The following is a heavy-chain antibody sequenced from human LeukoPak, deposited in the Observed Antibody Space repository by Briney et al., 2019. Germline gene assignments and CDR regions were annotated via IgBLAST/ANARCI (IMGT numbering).Heavy chain of an antibody. CDR2: IYYSGST. V-gene: IGHV4-39*01. D-gene: IGHD3-9*01. CDR3: ARMGYDILTRYAGY. J-gene: IGHJ4*02. CDR1: VGSISSGSYD. Sequence: SETLSLTCTVSVGSISSGSYDWGWIRQPPGKGREWVGSIYYSGSTYYNPSRKSPVTISVDPSKNQFSLKLSSVTAADTAVYYCARMGYDILTRYAGYWGQGTLVTVSS.